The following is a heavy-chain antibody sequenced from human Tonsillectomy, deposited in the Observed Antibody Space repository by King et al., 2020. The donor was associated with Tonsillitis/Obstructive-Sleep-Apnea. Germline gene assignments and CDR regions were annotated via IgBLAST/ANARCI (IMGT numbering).Heavy chain of an antibody. CDR3: AKDREGSKVVPYYYYYYGMGV. CDR1: GFTFSNYG. CDR2: ISYDGSDR. V-gene: IGHV3-30*18. Sequence: VQLVESGGGVVQPGRSLRLSCAASGFTFSNYGMHWVRQAPGKGLDWVSVISYDGSDRYYADSVKGRFTISRDNSKNTLYLQMNSLRDEDTAVYYCAKDREGSKVVPYYYYYYGMGVWGQGTTVTVSS. D-gene: IGHD4-23*01. J-gene: IGHJ6*02.